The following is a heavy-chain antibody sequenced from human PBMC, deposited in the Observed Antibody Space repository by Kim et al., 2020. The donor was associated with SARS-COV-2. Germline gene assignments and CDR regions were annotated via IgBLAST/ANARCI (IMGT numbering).Heavy chain of an antibody. CDR1: GYTFSSYW. D-gene: IGHD2-15*01. Sequence: GGSLRLSCAASGYTFSSYWMHWVRQVPGKGLVWVSRINSDGSSTTYADSVKGRFTISRDNARNTLFLQMDSLGVEDTALYYCARLAHRYYIDYWCQGAMVTVSS. V-gene: IGHV3-74*01. CDR3: ARLAHRYYIDY. CDR2: INSDGSST. J-gene: IGHJ4*02.